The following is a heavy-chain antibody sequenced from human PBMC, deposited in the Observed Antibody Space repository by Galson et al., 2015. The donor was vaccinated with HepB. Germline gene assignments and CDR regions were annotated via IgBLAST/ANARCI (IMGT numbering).Heavy chain of an antibody. V-gene: IGHV4-61*01. D-gene: IGHD3-16*01. Sequence: ETLSLTCTVSGGSVSSGSYYWSWIRQPPGKGLEWIGYIYYSGSTNYNPSLKSRVTISVDTSKNQFSLKLSSVTAADTAVYYCARLHYVWGSSNWGQGTLVTVSP. J-gene: IGHJ4*02. CDR1: GGSVSSGSYY. CDR2: IYYSGST. CDR3: ARLHYVWGSSN.